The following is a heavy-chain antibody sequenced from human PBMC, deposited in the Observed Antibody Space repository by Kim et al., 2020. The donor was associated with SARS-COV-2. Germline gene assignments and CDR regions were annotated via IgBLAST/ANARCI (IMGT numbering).Heavy chain of an antibody. Sequence: GGSLRLSCAASGFTFSSYAMHWVRQAPGKGLEYVSAISSNGGSTYYANSVKGRFTISRDNSKNTLYLQMGSLRAEDMAVYYCARDTEYSSGWYDYYYYGIDVWGQGTTVTVSS. CDR2: ISSNGGST. D-gene: IGHD6-19*01. CDR1: GFTFSSYA. V-gene: IGHV3-64*01. CDR3: ARDTEYSSGWYDYYYYGIDV. J-gene: IGHJ6*02.